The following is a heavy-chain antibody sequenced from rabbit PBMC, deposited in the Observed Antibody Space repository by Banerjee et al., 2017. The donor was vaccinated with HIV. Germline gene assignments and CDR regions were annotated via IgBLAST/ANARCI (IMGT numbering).Heavy chain of an antibody. V-gene: IGHV1S45*01. Sequence: QEQLVESGGGLVQPGASLTLTCTVSGFSLSTNYYMCWVRQAPGKGLELIACISTNIGNTWYANWAKGRFTISKASSTTVTLQMTSLTAADTATYFCARNSYVDGLTPYDRLDLWGQGTLVTVS. CDR2: ISTNIGNT. CDR3: ARNSYVDGLTPYDRLDL. J-gene: IGHJ3*01. D-gene: IGHD6-1*01. CDR1: GFSLSTNYY.